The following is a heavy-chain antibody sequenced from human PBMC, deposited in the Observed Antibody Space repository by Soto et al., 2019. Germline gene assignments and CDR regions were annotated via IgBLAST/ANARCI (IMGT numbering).Heavy chain of an antibody. J-gene: IGHJ4*02. CDR1: GGSISFYY. CDR2: IYYTGST. D-gene: IGHD3-22*01. Sequence: PSETLSLTCTVSGGSISFYYWSWIRQPPGKGLEWIGYIYYTGSTNYNPSLQSRVTISVDTSKNQFSLQLSSVTAADTAVYYCARSSYYDSSGYYDYWGQGTLVTVSS. CDR3: ARSSYYDSSGYYDY. V-gene: IGHV4-59*01.